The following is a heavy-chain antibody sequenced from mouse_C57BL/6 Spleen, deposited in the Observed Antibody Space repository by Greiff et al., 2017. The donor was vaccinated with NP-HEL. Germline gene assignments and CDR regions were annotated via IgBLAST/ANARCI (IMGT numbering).Heavy chain of an antibody. V-gene: IGHV1-69*01. CDR3: ARGDDYGSSHHDAMAY. Sequence: QVQLQQPGAELVMPGASVKLSCKASGYTFTSYWMHWVNQRPGQGLEWIGEIDPSNSYTNYNQKFKGKATLTVDKSSSPAYMQLNSQTYEDSAVYYCARGDDYGSSHHDAMAYWGQGTSVTVSS. D-gene: IGHD1-1*01. CDR2: IDPSNSYT. J-gene: IGHJ4*01. CDR1: GYTFTSYW.